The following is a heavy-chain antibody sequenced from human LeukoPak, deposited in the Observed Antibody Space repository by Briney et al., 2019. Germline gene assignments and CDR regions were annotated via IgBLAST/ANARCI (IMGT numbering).Heavy chain of an antibody. CDR2: IYYSGST. V-gene: IGHV4-31*03. J-gene: IGHJ4*02. CDR1: GGSISSGGYY. D-gene: IGHD3-10*02. CDR3: AKDPIFGQSQIIYYFDY. Sequence: PSQTLSLTCTVSGGSISSGGYYWSWIRQHPGKGLEWIGYIYYSGSTYYNPSLKSRVTISVDTSKNQFSLKLSSVTAGDTAVYYCAKDPIFGQSQIIYYFDYWGQGTLVTVSS.